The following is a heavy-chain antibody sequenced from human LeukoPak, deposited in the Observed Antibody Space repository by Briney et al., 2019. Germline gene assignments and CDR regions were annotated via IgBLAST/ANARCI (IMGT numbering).Heavy chain of an antibody. CDR3: ARDQMGREYFQH. J-gene: IGHJ1*01. D-gene: IGHD2-8*01. Sequence: SGGSLRLSCAASGFTFSSYSMNWVRQAPGKGLEWVSSISSSSSYIYYADSVKGRFTISRDNAKNSLYLQMNSLRAEDTAVYCCARDQMGREYFQHWGQGTLVTVSS. V-gene: IGHV3-21*01. CDR1: GFTFSSYS. CDR2: ISSSSSYI.